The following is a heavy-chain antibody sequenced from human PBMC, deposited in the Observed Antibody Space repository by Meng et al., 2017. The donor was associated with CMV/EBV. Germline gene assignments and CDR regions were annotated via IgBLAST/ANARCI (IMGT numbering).Heavy chain of an antibody. J-gene: IGHJ6*02. CDR3: ARSGVTYCSSTSCLGGMDV. V-gene: IGHV3-74*01. CDR2: INSDGSST. Sequence: GGSLRLSCAASGFTFSSYWMSWVRQAPGKGLVWVSRINSDGSSTSYADSVKGRFTISRDNAKNTLYLQMNSLRAEDTAVYYCARSGVTYCSSTSCLGGMDVWGQGTTVTVSS. D-gene: IGHD2-2*01. CDR1: GFTFSSYW.